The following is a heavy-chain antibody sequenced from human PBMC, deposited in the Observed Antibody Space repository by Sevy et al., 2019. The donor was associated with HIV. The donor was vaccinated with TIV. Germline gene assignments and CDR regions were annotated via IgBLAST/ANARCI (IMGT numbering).Heavy chain of an antibody. V-gene: IGHV4-59*12. CDR3: ARRGGGSYYSAFDI. J-gene: IGHJ3*02. D-gene: IGHD1-26*01. CDR2: IYYSGST. CDR1: GGSISSYY. Sequence: SETLSLTCTVSGGSISSYYWSWIRQPPGKGLEWIGYIYYSGSTNYNPSLKSRVTISVDTSKNQFSLKLSSVTAADTAVYYCARRGGGSYYSAFDIWGQGTMVTVSS.